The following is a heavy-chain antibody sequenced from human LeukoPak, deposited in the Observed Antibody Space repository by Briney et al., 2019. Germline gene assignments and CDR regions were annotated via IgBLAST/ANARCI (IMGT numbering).Heavy chain of an antibody. CDR3: AREGPGSGSYSNYFDY. CDR2: INPNSGGT. J-gene: IGHJ4*02. CDR1: GYTFTGYY. V-gene: IGHV1-2*02. D-gene: IGHD1-26*01. Sequence: GASVKVSCKASGYTFTGYYMHWVRQAPGQGFEWMGWINPNSGGTNYAQKFQGRVTMTRDTSISTAYMELSRLRSDDTAVYYCAREGPGSGSYSNYFDYWGQGTLVTVSS.